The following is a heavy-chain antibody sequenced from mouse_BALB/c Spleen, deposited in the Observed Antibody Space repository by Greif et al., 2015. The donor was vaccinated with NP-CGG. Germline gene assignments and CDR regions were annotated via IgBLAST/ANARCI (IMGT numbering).Heavy chain of an antibody. Sequence: EVKLVESGGGLVQPGGSMKLSCVASGFTFSNYWMNWVRQSPEKGLEWVAEIRLKSNNYATHYAESVKGRFTISRDDSKSSVYLQMNNLRAEDTGIYYCTRGDPFAYWGQGTLVTVSA. V-gene: IGHV6-6*02. J-gene: IGHJ3*01. CDR1: GFTFSNYW. CDR3: TRGDPFAY. D-gene: IGHD3-3*01. CDR2: IRLKSNNYAT.